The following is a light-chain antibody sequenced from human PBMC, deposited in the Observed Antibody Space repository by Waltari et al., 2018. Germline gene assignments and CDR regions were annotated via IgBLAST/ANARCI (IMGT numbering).Light chain of an antibody. J-gene: IGLJ3*02. CDR1: RSNIANSY. CDR3: AAWLESLSGWV. V-gene: IGLV1-47*01. Sequence: QSVLTQAPSASGTPGQTVTISCFGSRSNIANSYVYWYQPLPGTAPKLLIYWNHQRPSGIPDRFSASKSDTSASLIITGLRSEDEADYFCAAWLESLSGWVFGGGTKLTVL. CDR2: WNH.